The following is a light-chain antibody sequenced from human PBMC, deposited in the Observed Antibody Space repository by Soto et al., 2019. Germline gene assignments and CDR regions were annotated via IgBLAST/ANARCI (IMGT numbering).Light chain of an antibody. CDR1: QSISSY. CDR3: QQYNSYSVT. J-gene: IGKJ4*01. CDR2: AAS. Sequence: DIQMTQSPSSLSSSLVYIVTITFLASQSISSYLNWYQQKPGKAPKLLIYAASSLQSGVPSRFSGSGSGTEFTLTISSLQPDDFATYFCQQYNSYSVTFGGGTKVDIK. V-gene: IGKV1-39*01.